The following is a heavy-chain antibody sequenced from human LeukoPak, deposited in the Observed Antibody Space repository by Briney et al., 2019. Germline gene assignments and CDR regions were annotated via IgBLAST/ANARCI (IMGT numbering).Heavy chain of an antibody. V-gene: IGHV3-74*01. D-gene: IGHD3-10*01. CDR3: ATPLGQRSLVRY. Sequence: GGSLRLSCAASGFIFTTYWMHWVRQAPGKGLVWVARINIDGSRTYYADSVKGRFTISRDNAKNTLYLQMNSLRAEDTAVYYCATPLGQRSLVRYWGQGTLVTVSS. CDR2: INIDGSRT. CDR1: GFIFTTYW. J-gene: IGHJ4*02.